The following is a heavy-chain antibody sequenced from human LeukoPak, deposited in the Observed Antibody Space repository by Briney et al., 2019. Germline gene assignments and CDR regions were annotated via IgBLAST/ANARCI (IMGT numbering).Heavy chain of an antibody. CDR1: GFTFSSYA. J-gene: IGHJ3*01. V-gene: IGHV3-66*01. D-gene: IGHD1-26*01. Sequence: GGSLRLSCAASGFTFSSYAMSWVRQAPGKGLEWVSVLYSSGHTYYADSVRGRLTVSRDNSKNTLYLQMNSLRAEDTAVYYCARVLVGSKGDVWGQGTMVTVSS. CDR3: ARVLVGSKGDV. CDR2: LYSSGHT.